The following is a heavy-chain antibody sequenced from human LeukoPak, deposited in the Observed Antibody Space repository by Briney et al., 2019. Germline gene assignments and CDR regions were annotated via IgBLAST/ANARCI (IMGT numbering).Heavy chain of an antibody. J-gene: IGHJ4*02. V-gene: IGHV4-34*01. CDR2: INHSGST. CDR3: ARGNYDYFDY. Sequence: PSETLSLTCAVYGGSFSGYHWSWIRQPPGKGLEWIGEINHSGSTSYNPSLKSRVTTSVDTSKNQFSLKLSSVTAADTAVYYCARGNYDYFDYWGQGTLVTVSS. CDR1: GGSFSGYH. D-gene: IGHD1-7*01.